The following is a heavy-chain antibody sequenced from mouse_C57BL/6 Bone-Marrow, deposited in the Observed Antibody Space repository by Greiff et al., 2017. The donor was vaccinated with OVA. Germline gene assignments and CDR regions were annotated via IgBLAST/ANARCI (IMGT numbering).Heavy chain of an antibody. D-gene: IGHD1-1*01. Sequence: VQLQQPGAELVKPGASVKLSCKASGYTFTSYWMHWVKQRPGQGLEWIGMIHPNSGSTNYNEKFKSKATLTVDQSSSTAYMRLSSLTSEDSAVYYCARVTTRYAMDYWGQGTSVTVSS. J-gene: IGHJ4*01. V-gene: IGHV1-64*01. CDR3: ARVTTRYAMDY. CDR2: IHPNSGST. CDR1: GYTFTSYW.